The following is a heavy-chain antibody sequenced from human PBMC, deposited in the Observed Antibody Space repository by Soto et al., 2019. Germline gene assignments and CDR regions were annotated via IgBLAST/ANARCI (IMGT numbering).Heavy chain of an antibody. CDR1: GGSIVSVGYY. J-gene: IGHJ6*03. CDR2: IYYNGST. Sequence: SEMLCVTCTVAGGSIVSVGYYWIWIRQHPGKGLEWIGYIYYNGSTYYNPSLKSRVTISVDTSKNQFSLKLSSVTAADTAVYYCARVSGGYSAYYYYYMDVWGKGTTVTVSS. D-gene: IGHD3-10*01. V-gene: IGHV4-31*03. CDR3: ARVSGGYSAYYYYYMDV.